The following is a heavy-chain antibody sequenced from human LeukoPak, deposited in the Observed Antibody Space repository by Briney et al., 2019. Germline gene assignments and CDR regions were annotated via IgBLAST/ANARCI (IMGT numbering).Heavy chain of an antibody. Sequence: ASVKVSCKASGYTFTDYYIHWVRQAPGQGLKWVGWINPNSGGTNYVQKFQGRVTMTRDTSITTAYMELSRLRSDDTAVYYCARDLMDWGQGTLVTVSS. CDR1: GYTFTDYY. V-gene: IGHV1-2*02. CDR3: ARDLMD. CDR2: INPNSGGT. J-gene: IGHJ4*02.